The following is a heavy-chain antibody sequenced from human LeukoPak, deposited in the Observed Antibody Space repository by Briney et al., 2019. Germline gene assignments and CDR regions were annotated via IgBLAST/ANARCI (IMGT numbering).Heavy chain of an antibody. CDR1: GYTLTELS. D-gene: IGHD3-22*01. Sequence: ASVTVSCTVSGYTLTELSMHWVRQAPGKGLEWMGGFDPEDGETIYAQKFQGRVTMTGDTSTDTAYMELSSLRSEDTAVYYCATSTYYYDSSGYYYFDYWGQGTLVTVSS. J-gene: IGHJ4*02. CDR3: ATSTYYYDSSGYYYFDY. CDR2: FDPEDGET. V-gene: IGHV1-24*01.